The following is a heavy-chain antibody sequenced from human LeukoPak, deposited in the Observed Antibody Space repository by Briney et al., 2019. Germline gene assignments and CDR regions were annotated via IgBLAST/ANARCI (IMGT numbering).Heavy chain of an antibody. CDR2: INWNGGST. D-gene: IGHD3-10*01. J-gene: IGHJ4*02. Sequence: PGGSLRLSCAASGFTFSDYYMSWVRQAPGKGLEWVSGINWNGGSTGYADSVKGRFTISRDNAKDSLYLQMNSLRAEDTALYYCARDLGSGSYYNDGYWGQGTLVTVSS. CDR1: GFTFSDYY. V-gene: IGHV3-20*04. CDR3: ARDLGSGSYYNDGY.